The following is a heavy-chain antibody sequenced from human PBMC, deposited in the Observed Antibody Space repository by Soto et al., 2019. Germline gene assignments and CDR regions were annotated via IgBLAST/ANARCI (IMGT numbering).Heavy chain of an antibody. Sequence: QVQLVQPGAEVEKPGSSVKVSCKASGGTTSSYTISWVRQSPGQGLEWMGNIVPMIGKVDYAQKVQGRVTITADKSTRTVYMELSSLRSKDTDVYFCAQRTGNWNHLADWGQGTLVTVSS. CDR2: IVPMIGKV. V-gene: IGHV1-69*02. D-gene: IGHD1-1*01. J-gene: IGHJ4*02. CDR1: GGTTSSYT. CDR3: AQRTGNWNHLAD.